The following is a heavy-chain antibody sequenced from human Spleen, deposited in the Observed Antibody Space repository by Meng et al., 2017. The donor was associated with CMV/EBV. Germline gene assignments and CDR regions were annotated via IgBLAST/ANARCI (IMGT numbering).Heavy chain of an antibody. CDR3: ARSLWFGDLYPTGSDYYYYHGMDV. D-gene: IGHD3-10*01. CDR1: GGSISTGAYY. V-gene: IGHV4-31*11. CDR2: ILYSGSP. Sequence: SETLSLTCAVSGGSISTGAYYWSWVRQHPGRGLEWLGYILYSGSPYYNPSLKGRVTISVDTSKNQFSLHLTSVTAADTAVYYCARSLWFGDLYPTGSDYYYYHGMDVWGQGTTVTVSS. J-gene: IGHJ6*02.